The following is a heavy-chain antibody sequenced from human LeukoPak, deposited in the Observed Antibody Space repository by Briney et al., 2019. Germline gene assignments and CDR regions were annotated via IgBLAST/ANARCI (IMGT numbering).Heavy chain of an antibody. CDR1: GFTFSSYA. J-gene: IGHJ4*02. CDR3: AKVPVGGYYDSSGYYHDY. V-gene: IGHV3-23*01. CDR2: ISGSGGST. D-gene: IGHD3-22*01. Sequence: PGGSLRLSCAASGFTFSSYAMSWVRQAPGKGLEWVSAISGSGGSTYYADSVKGRFTTSRDNSKNTLYLQMNSLRAEDTAVYYCAKVPVGGYYDSSGYYHDYWGQGTLVTVSS.